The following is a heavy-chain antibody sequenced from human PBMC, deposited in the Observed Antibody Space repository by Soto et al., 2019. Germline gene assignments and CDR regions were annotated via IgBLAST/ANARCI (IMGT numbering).Heavy chain of an antibody. V-gene: IGHV1-69*13. J-gene: IGHJ5*02. D-gene: IGHD2-2*01. CDR1: GGTFSIYA. CDR2: IIPIFGTA. Sequence: SVKVTCTASGGTFSIYAISWVRQAPGQGLEWMGGIIPIFGTANYAQKFQGRVTITADESTSTAYMELSSLRSEDTAVYYCARDCISTSCYRAVNWFDPWGQGTLVTVSS. CDR3: ARDCISTSCYRAVNWFDP.